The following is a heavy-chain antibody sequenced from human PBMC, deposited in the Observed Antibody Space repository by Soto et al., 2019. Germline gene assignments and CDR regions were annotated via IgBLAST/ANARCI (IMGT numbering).Heavy chain of an antibody. D-gene: IGHD3-16*01. Sequence: EVQLVESGXXLVRPGRSLRLSCTASGFTFDDYAMHWVRQATGRGLEWVSGITWNSGNIAYADSVKGRFTIARDDDNNSLYLQMNSLRPEDTALYYCVKDSYADFHRVLSTAEYVLDYWGHGTLVTVSS. CDR2: ITWNSGNI. CDR1: GFTFDDYA. V-gene: IGHV3-9*01. J-gene: IGHJ4*01. CDR3: VKDSYADFHRVLSTAEYVLDY.